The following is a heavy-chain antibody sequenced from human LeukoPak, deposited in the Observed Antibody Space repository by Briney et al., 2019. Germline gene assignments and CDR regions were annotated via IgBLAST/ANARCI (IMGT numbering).Heavy chain of an antibody. J-gene: IGHJ3*02. V-gene: IGHV4-39*07. CDR1: GGSISSSSYY. Sequence: PSETLSLTCTVSGGSISSSSYYWGWIRQPPGKGLEWIGSIYYSGSTYYNPSLKSRVTISVDTSKNQFSLKLSSVTAADTAVYYCARELVAVGAFDIWGRGTMVTVSS. CDR3: ARELVAVGAFDI. D-gene: IGHD2-15*01. CDR2: IYYSGST.